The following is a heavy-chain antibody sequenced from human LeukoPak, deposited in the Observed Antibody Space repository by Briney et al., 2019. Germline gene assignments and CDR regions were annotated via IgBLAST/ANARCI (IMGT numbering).Heavy chain of an antibody. CDR1: GYSFTNYW. V-gene: IGHV5-51*01. J-gene: IGHJ4*02. Sequence: GESLQISCKASGYSFTNYWIGWVRQMPGKSLEWMGIIYPADSDTRYSPSFQGQVTISADKSINTAYLQWNSLKASDTAMYYCARRLYGWYYFDYWGQGTLVTVFS. CDR2: IYPADSDT. CDR3: ARRLYGWYYFDY. D-gene: IGHD6-19*01.